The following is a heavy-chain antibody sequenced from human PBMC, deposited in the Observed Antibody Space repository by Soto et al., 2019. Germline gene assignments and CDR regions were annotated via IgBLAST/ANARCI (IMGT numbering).Heavy chain of an antibody. V-gene: IGHV3-30*03. J-gene: IGHJ6*02. CDR3: AAGGWYYHGYYYYGMDV. D-gene: IGHD6-19*01. CDR2: ISYDGSNK. CDR1: GFTFSSYG. Sequence: GGSLRLSCAASGFTFSSYGMHWVRQAPGKGLEWVAVISYDGSNKYYADSVKGRFTISRDNSKNTLYLQMNSLRAEDTAVYYCAAGGWYYHGYYYYGMDVWGQGTTLTVSS.